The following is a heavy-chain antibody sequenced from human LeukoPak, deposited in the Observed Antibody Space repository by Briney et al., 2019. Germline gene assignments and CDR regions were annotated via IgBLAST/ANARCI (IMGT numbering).Heavy chain of an antibody. Sequence: ASVKVSCKASGYTFTGYYMHWVRQAPGQGLEWMGWINPNSGGTSYAQKFQGRVTMTRDTSISTAYMELSRLISDDTAVYYCARGKGMTMVQGVIYYWGQGTLVTVSS. CDR3: ARGKGMTMVQGVIYY. CDR2: INPNSGGT. J-gene: IGHJ4*02. V-gene: IGHV1-2*02. D-gene: IGHD3-10*01. CDR1: GYTFTGYY.